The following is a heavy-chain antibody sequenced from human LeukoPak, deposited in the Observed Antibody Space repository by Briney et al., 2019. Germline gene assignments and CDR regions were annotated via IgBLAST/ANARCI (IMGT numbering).Heavy chain of an antibody. V-gene: IGHV3-48*03. J-gene: IGHJ4*02. CDR3: ARGGMMTMYY. D-gene: IGHD3-16*01. CDR1: GFTFSSYE. CDR2: ISNSGNTK. Sequence: QPGGSLRLSCAASGFTFSSYEMNWVRQAPGKGLEWISYISNSGNTKHYADSVKGRFTISRDNAKNSLYLQMNSLRAEDTAVYYCARGGMMTMYYWGQGTLVTVSS.